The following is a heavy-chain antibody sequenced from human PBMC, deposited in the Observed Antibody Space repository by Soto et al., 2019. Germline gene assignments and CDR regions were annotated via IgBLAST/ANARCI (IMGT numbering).Heavy chain of an antibody. J-gene: IGHJ4*02. CDR2: IYSGGST. V-gene: IGHV3-66*04. Sequence: EVQLVESGGGLVQPGGSLRLSCAASGVTVSSNYMSWVRRAPGKGLEWVSVIYSGGSTYYADSVKGRFPISRYNSKNTLYLQMNSLRAEDTAVYYCARHGYNYGGGYFDYWGQGTLVTVSS. CDR3: ARHGYNYGGGYFDY. CDR1: GVTVSSNY. D-gene: IGHD5-18*01.